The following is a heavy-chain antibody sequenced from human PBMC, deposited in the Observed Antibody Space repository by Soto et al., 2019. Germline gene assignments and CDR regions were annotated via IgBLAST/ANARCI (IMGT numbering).Heavy chain of an antibody. CDR3: ARWDSIAVDFDY. CDR2: IYYSGSTNY. D-gene: IGHD6-19*01. V-gene: IGHV4-59*08. CDR1: GGSISSYY. Sequence: SETQSLTCTVSGGSISSYYWSWIRQPPGKGLEWIGYIYYSGSTNYNYNPSLKSRVTISVDTSKNQFSLKLSSVTAADTAVYYCARWDSIAVDFDYWGQGTLVTVSS. J-gene: IGHJ4*02.